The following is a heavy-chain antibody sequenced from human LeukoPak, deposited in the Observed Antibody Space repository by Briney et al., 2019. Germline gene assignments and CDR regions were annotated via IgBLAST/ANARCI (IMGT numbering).Heavy chain of an antibody. CDR2: IKQDGSEK. CDR3: ARDSWYSSDW. Sequence: GSLRLSCAASGFNFNNYWMSWVRQAPGKGLEWVANIKQDGSEKYYVGSVKGRFTISRDNAKNSMYLQMNSLRAEDTAVYYCARDSWYSSDWWGQGTLVTVSS. CDR1: GFNFNNYW. D-gene: IGHD6-13*01. V-gene: IGHV3-7*01. J-gene: IGHJ4*02.